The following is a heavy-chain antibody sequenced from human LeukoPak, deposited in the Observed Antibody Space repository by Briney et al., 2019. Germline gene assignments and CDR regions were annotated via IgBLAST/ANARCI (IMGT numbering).Heavy chain of an antibody. CDR2: ISSSSSYI. CDR1: GFTFSHYS. Sequence: GGSLRLSCAASGFTFSHYSMNWVRQAPGKGLEWVSFISSSSSYIYYADSVKGRFTISRDNAKNSLYLQVNSLRAEDTAVYYCARGNDYYDSSGYYYWGQGTLVTVSS. CDR3: ARGNDYYDSSGYYY. J-gene: IGHJ4*02. D-gene: IGHD3-22*01. V-gene: IGHV3-21*01.